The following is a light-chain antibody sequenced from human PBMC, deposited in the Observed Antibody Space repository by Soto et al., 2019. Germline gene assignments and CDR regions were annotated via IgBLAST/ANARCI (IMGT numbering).Light chain of an antibody. CDR2: DVS. V-gene: IGKV3-11*01. CDR3: QQYHNWLPIT. Sequence: EIVLTPSPATLSLSPGERATLSCRASQSVYNYLAWYQQKPGQAPRLLIYDVSDRAAGIPARFSGSGYGTDFTLTISSLEREDIAVYYCQQYHNWLPITFGQGTRLEIK. CDR1: QSVYNY. J-gene: IGKJ5*01.